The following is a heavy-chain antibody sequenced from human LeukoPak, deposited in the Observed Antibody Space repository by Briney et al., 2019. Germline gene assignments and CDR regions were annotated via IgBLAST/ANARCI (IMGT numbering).Heavy chain of an antibody. CDR1: GYTFATYG. Sequence: ASVKVSCKASGYTFATYGFCWVRQAPGHGLEWMGWISANTGKTDYAQKFRGRVAMTTDTSTSTAYMELRSLRPNDTAVYFCANVAGDRMDYWGQGTLVTVSS. CDR2: ISANTGKT. D-gene: IGHD6-13*01. V-gene: IGHV1-18*01. J-gene: IGHJ4*02. CDR3: ANVAGDRMDY.